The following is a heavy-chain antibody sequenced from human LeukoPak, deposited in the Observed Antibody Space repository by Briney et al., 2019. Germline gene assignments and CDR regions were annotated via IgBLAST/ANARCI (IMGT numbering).Heavy chain of an antibody. Sequence: ASVKVSCKASGYTFTSYGISWVRQAPGQGLEWMGWISAYNGNTNYAQKLQGRVTMTTDTSTSTACMELRSLRSDDTAVYYCARVAQGIAAAGMVNWFDPWGQGTLVTVSS. V-gene: IGHV1-18*01. CDR2: ISAYNGNT. D-gene: IGHD6-13*01. J-gene: IGHJ5*02. CDR1: GYTFTSYG. CDR3: ARVAQGIAAAGMVNWFDP.